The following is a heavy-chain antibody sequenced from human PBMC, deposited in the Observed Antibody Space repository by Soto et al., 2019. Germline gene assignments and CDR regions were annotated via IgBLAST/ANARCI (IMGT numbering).Heavy chain of an antibody. J-gene: IGHJ6*02. CDR1: GYRFTGYG. V-gene: IGHV1-2*02. Sequence: QVQLVQSGAEVKKPGASLKVSCKASGYRFTGYGLHWVRQAPGQGLQWMGWISPKSGATDYAQKFQCSVTMTREMSTNTAYLALSGLRSDDTADDTAVYYCAKSTYGGDDYFHYGLEVSGHGTTVTVSS. CDR3: VYYCAKSTYGGDDYFHYGLEV. CDR2: ISPKSGAT. D-gene: IGHD2-21*02.